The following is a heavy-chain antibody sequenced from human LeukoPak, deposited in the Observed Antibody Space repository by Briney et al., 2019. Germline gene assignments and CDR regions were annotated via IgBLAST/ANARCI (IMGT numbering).Heavy chain of an antibody. Sequence: GASVKVSCKASGYTFTGYYMHWVRQAPGQGLEWMGRINPNSGGTNYAQKFQGRVTMTRDTSISTAYMELSRLRSDDTAVYYCAREMYLQQLSGIDVWGQGTTVTVSS. V-gene: IGHV1-2*06. D-gene: IGHD6-13*01. CDR2: INPNSGGT. CDR1: GYTFTGYY. J-gene: IGHJ6*02. CDR3: AREMYLQQLSGIDV.